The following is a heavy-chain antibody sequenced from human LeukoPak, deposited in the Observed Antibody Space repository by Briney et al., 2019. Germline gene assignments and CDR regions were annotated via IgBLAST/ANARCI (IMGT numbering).Heavy chain of an antibody. CDR3: ARHNILTGFRV. J-gene: IGHJ4*02. D-gene: IGHD3-9*01. CDR2: IYHSGST. Sequence: PSETLSLTCGVSGGSISSNHWWSWVRQPPGRGQEWIGEIYHSGSTNYNPSLKSRVTISVDTSKNQFSLKLSSVTAADTAVYCCARHNILTGFRVWGQGTLVTVSS. V-gene: IGHV4-4*01. CDR1: GGSISSNHW.